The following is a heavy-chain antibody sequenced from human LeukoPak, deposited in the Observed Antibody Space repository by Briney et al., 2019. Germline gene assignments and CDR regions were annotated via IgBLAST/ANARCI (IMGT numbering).Heavy chain of an antibody. D-gene: IGHD6-19*01. Sequence: GGSLRLSCAASGFTFSSYSMNWVRQAPGKGLEWVSSISSSDNYIYYADSVKGRFTISRDNTKNSLYLQMNSLRAEDTAVYSCARGSGAEGYFDYWGQGTLVTVSS. J-gene: IGHJ4*02. CDR3: ARGSGAEGYFDY. V-gene: IGHV3-21*01. CDR1: GFTFSSYS. CDR2: ISSSDNYI.